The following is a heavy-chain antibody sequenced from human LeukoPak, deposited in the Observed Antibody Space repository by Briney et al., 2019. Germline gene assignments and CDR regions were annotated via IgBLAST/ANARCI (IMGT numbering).Heavy chain of an antibody. CDR2: ISSNGGST. J-gene: IGHJ5*02. CDR1: GFTFSSYA. CDR3: AKVGRELTQTNWFDP. D-gene: IGHD1-26*01. V-gene: IGHV3-64*01. Sequence: GGSLRLSCAASGFTFSSYAMHWVRQAPGKGLEYVSAISSNGGSTYYANSVKGRFTISRDNSKNTLYLQMNSLRAEDTAAYYCAKVGRELTQTNWFDPWGQGTLVTVSS.